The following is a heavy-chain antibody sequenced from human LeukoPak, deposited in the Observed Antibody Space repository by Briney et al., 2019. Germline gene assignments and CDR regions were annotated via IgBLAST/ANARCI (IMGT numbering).Heavy chain of an antibody. V-gene: IGHV4-59*08. CDR2: IYYSGST. Sequence: SETLSLTCTVSGGSISSYHWSWIRQPPGKGLEWIGYIYYSGSTNYNPSLKSRVTISVHTSKNQFSLKLSSVTAADTAVYYCARHAFGSGDNWFDPWGQGTLVTVSS. CDR3: ARHAFGSGDNWFDP. D-gene: IGHD3-16*01. J-gene: IGHJ5*02. CDR1: GGSISSYH.